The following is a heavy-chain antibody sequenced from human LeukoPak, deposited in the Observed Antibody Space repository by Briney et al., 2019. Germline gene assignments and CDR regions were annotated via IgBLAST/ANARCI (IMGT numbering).Heavy chain of an antibody. CDR2: IYHSGST. CDR3: ARVPGPNWFDP. V-gene: IGHV4-38-2*02. Sequence: SETLSLTCTVSSYSISSGYYWGWIRQPPGKGLEWIGSIYHSGSTYYNPSLKSRVAISVDTSKNQFSLKLNSVTAADTAVYYCARVPGPNWFDPWGQGTLVTVSS. J-gene: IGHJ5*02. CDR1: SYSISSGYY.